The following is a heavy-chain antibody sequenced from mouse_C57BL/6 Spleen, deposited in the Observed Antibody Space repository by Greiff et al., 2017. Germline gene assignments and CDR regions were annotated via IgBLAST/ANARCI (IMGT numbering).Heavy chain of an antibody. CDR1: GYTFTSYW. D-gene: IGHD1-1*01. J-gene: IGHJ2*01. V-gene: IGHV1-64*01. CDR3: ARSGDYGSSYENY. CDR2: IHPNSGST. Sequence: QVQLQQPGAELVKPGASVKLSCKASGYTFTSYWMHWVKQRPGQGLEWIGMIHPNSGSTNYNEKFKSKDTLTVDKSSSTAYMQLSSLTSEDSAVYYCARSGDYGSSYENYWGQGTTLTVSS.